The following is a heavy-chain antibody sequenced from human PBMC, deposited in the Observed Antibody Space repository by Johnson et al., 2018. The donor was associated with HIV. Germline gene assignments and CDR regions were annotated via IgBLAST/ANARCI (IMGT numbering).Heavy chain of an antibody. CDR3: VREGGGEWEPPDAFDI. J-gene: IGHJ3*02. CDR2: IRYDGNNK. Sequence: QVQLVESGGGVVQPGGSLRLSCAASGFTFSSYGMHWVRQAPGKGLEWVAFIRYDGNNKYYVDSVKGRFTISRDNSKNTVYLQMNSLRVEDTAMYYCVREGGGEWEPPDAFDIWGQGTLVTVSA. D-gene: IGHD1-26*01. CDR1: GFTFSSYG. V-gene: IGHV3-30*02.